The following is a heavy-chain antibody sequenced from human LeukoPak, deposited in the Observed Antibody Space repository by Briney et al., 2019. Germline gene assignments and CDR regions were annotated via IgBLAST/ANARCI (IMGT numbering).Heavy chain of an antibody. CDR3: ARRDCSSTSCYTGIEGYYYYYYYMDV. D-gene: IGHD2-2*02. Sequence: GASVKVSCEASGGTFSSYAISWVRQAPGQGLEWMGWIIHICGTANYAQKFQGRVTITADESTSTAYMELSSLRSEDTAVYYCARRDCSSTSCYTGIEGYYYYYYYMDVWGKGTTVTVSS. V-gene: IGHV1-69*01. CDR1: GGTFSSYA. CDR2: IIHICGTA. J-gene: IGHJ6*03.